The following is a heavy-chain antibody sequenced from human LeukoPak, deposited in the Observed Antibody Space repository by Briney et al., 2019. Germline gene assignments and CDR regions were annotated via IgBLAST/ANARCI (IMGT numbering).Heavy chain of an antibody. V-gene: IGHV4-39*01. CDR1: GGSIGSGGYY. CDR2: MHYSGST. Sequence: SETLSLTCTVSGGSIGSGGYYWGWIRQSPGKGLEWIGSMHYSGSTWYNPSLKSRVIISGDTSKNQVSLKVRSVTAADTAVYYCARQFDYGDYWGTFDYWGQGTLVTVSS. CDR3: ARQFDYGDYWGTFDY. J-gene: IGHJ4*02. D-gene: IGHD4-17*01.